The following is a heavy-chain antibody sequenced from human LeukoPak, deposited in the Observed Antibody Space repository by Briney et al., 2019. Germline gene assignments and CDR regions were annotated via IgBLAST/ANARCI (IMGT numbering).Heavy chain of an antibody. J-gene: IGHJ4*02. V-gene: IGHV5-51*01. CDR2: IYPGDSDT. CDR1: GYSFTSYW. CDR3: ARPLNPGIAVAGSVRFDY. Sequence: GESLQISCKGSGYSFTSYWIGWVRQMPGKGLEWMGIIYPGDSDTRYSPSFQGQVTISADKSISTAYLQWSSLKASDTAMYYCARPLNPGIAVAGSVRFDYWGQGTLVTVSS. D-gene: IGHD6-19*01.